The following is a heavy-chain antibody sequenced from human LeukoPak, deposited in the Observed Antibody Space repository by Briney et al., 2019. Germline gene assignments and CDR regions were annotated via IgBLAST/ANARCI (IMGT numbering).Heavy chain of an antibody. CDR1: GFTFSNAW. CDR2: ISSSSSTI. CDR3: ARDPAPGAFDI. J-gene: IGHJ3*02. D-gene: IGHD7-27*01. Sequence: GGSLRLSCAASGFTFSNAWMSWVRQAPGKGLEWVSYISSSSSTIYYADSVKGRFTISRDNAKNSLYLQMNSLRAEDTAVYYCARDPAPGAFDIWGQGTMVTVSS. V-gene: IGHV3-48*04.